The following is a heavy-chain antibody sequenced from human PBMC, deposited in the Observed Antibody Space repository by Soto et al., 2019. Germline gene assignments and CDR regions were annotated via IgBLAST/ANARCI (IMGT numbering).Heavy chain of an antibody. CDR1: GGTFSTYA. J-gene: IGHJ3*02. Sequence: QVQLVQSGAEVKKPGSSVKVSCKASGGTFSTYAINWVRQAPGQGLEWMGGIIPIFGTANYAQKFQGRVTIIADKSTSTAYMELSSLRSEDTDVYYCSRAPASYSDSGGYFPGAFDMWGQGTLVTVPS. V-gene: IGHV1-69*06. CDR3: SRAPASYSDSGGYFPGAFDM. D-gene: IGHD3-22*01. CDR2: IIPIFGTA.